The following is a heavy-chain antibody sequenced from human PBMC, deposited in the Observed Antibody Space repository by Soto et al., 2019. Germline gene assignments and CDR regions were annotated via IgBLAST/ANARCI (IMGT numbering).Heavy chain of an antibody. Sequence: PGGSLRLSCAASGFTFSSSWMHWVRQAPGKGLVWVSHINSDGTDTNYADSVKGRFTISRDNAKNTVYLQMNSLRAEDTAVYYCARDWSYALSYWGQGSLVTVSS. J-gene: IGHJ4*02. CDR1: GFTFSSSW. V-gene: IGHV3-74*01. D-gene: IGHD3-16*01. CDR2: INSDGTDT. CDR3: ARDWSYALSY.